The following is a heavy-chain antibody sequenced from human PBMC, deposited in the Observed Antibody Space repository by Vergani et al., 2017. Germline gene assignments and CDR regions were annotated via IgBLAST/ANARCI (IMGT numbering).Heavy chain of an antibody. CDR1: GFAFSRYA. J-gene: IGHJ4*02. Sequence: DVQLLESGGRLVQPGGSLRLSCVASGFAFSRYAMSWVRQAPGKGLEWVSGLTASGSGISYADSVRGRFTISRDNSKNTLFLQMDSLRAEDTAVYYCAKSGWLQHFGAHYFDSWGQGTLVSVSS. D-gene: IGHD5-24*01. V-gene: IGHV3-23*01. CDR3: AKSGWLQHFGAHYFDS. CDR2: LTASGSGI.